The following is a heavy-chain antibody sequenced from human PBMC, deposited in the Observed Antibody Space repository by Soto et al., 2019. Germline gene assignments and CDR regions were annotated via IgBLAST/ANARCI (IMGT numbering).Heavy chain of an antibody. V-gene: IGHV3-23*01. J-gene: IGHJ5*02. CDR2: ISGSGGST. CDR3: AKDPADYSNYGWFDP. D-gene: IGHD4-4*01. Sequence: RLSCAASGFTFSSYAMSWVRQAPGKGLEWVSAISGSGGSTYYADSVKGRFTISRDNSKNTLYLQMNSLRAEDTAVYYCAKDPADYSNYGWFDPWGQGTLVTVSS. CDR1: GFTFSSYA.